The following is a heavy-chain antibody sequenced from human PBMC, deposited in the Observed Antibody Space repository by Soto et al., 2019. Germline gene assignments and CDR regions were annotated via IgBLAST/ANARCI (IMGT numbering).Heavy chain of an antibody. CDR3: ARGRYGDYVTFDY. CDR2: IYSGGST. V-gene: IGHV3-53*01. Sequence: GGSLRLSCAASGFTVSSNYMSWVRQAPGKGLEWVSVIYSGGSTYYADSVKGRFTISRDNSKNTLYLQMNSLRAEDTAVYYCARGRYGDYVTFDYWGQGTLVTVSS. CDR1: GFTVSSNY. D-gene: IGHD4-17*01. J-gene: IGHJ4*02.